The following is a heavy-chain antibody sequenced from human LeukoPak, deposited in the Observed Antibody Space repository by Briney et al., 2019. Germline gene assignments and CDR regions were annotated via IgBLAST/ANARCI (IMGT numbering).Heavy chain of an antibody. CDR1: GFTFSSYA. CDR2: ISGSGGST. V-gene: IGHV3-23*01. Sequence: GGSLRLSCAASGFTFSSYAMSWVRQAPGKGLEWVSTISGSGGSTYYADSVKGRFTISRDNSKNTLYLQMNSLRAEDTAVYYCAKVFSYPDFFDYLGQGTLVNVSS. CDR3: AKVFSYPDFFDY. J-gene: IGHJ4*02. D-gene: IGHD5-18*01.